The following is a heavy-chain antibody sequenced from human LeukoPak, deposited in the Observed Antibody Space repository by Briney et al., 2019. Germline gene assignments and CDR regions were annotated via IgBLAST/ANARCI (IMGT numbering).Heavy chain of an antibody. Sequence: SETLSLTCAVHGGFNGYHWSGIRQSPGKGLEWIGEITYNGVTNYNPSVKVTISVDTSKSLFSLKLSSVTAADTAVYFCTRSGLTGMRTYPRTPSYYYGMDVWGQGTAVTVSS. CDR1: GGFNGYH. CDR3: TRSGLTGMRTYPRTPSYYYGMDV. CDR2: ITYNGVT. V-gene: IGHV4-34*01. J-gene: IGHJ6*02. D-gene: IGHD1/OR15-1a*01.